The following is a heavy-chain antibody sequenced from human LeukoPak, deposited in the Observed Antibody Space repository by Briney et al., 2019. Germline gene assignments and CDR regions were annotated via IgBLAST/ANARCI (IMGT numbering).Heavy chain of an antibody. J-gene: IGHJ4*02. V-gene: IGHV3-48*04. CDR1: GFTFSNYN. Sequence: QTGGSLRLSCAASGFTFSNYNLNWVRQAPGKGLEWVSYISRSSGTIYYADSVKGRFTISRDNAKNSLYLQMNSLRAEDAAVYYCARGGDPDYWGQGTLVTVSS. CDR3: ARGGDPDY. D-gene: IGHD2-21*02. CDR2: ISRSSGTI.